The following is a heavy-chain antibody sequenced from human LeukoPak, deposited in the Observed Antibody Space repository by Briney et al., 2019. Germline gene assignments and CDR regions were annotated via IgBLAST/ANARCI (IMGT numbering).Heavy chain of an antibody. CDR3: AREIDYDSSGYSAFDI. J-gene: IGHJ3*02. CDR2: IYPGDSDT. Sequence: GESLKISCSGSGYSSTTYWIGWVRQMPGKGLEWMGIIYPGDSDTRYSPSFQGQVTISADKSISTAYLQWSSLKASDTAMYYCAREIDYDSSGYSAFDIWGQGTMVTVSS. CDR1: GYSSTTYW. D-gene: IGHD3-22*01. V-gene: IGHV5-51*01.